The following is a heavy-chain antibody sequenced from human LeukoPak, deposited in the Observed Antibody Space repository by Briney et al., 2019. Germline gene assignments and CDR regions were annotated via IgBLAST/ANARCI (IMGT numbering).Heavy chain of an antibody. J-gene: IGHJ5*01. Sequence: PSETLSLTCTVSGASISGDSNYWAWVRQPPGKGLQWIGSIYHTGSTFYNPSLKSRVSISIDSSKNQFSLKLSSVTVADTALYYCARDISISWFYSWGQGALVSVSS. CDR2: IYHTGST. CDR3: ARDISISWFYS. CDR1: GASISGDSNY. V-gene: IGHV4-39*07. D-gene: IGHD3-3*02.